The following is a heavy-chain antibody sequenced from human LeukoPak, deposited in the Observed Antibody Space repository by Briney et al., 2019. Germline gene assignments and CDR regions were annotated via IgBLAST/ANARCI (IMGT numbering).Heavy chain of an antibody. V-gene: IGHV4-4*02. CDR1: GDSISSNYC. CDR2: VYRRGST. D-gene: IGHD4-17*01. CDR3: GRHAYGDSSAAFDI. Sequence: SGTLSLTCAVSGDSISSNYCWRWVRQFPGKGLEWIGEVYRRGSTSYNPSLKSRVVISIDKPKNQYSLNLNSVTAADTAMYYCGRHAYGDSSAAFDIWGQGTMVIVSS. J-gene: IGHJ3*02.